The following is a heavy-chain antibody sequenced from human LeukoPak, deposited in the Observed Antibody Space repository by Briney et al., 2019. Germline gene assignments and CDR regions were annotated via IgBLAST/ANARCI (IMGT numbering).Heavy chain of an antibody. D-gene: IGHD6-13*01. CDR1: GGSFSGYY. V-gene: IGHV4-34*01. CDR3: ASLKGAEAAGTSRDY. CDR2: INHSGST. J-gene: IGHJ4*02. Sequence: SETLSLTCAVYGGSFSGYYWSWIRQPPGKGLEWIGEINHSGSTNYNPSLKSRVTISVDTSKNQFSLKLSSVTAEDTAVYYCASLKGAEAAGTSRDYWGQGTLVTVSS.